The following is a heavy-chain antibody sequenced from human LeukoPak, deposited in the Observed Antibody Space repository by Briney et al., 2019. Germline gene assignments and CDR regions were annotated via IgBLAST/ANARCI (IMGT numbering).Heavy chain of an antibody. V-gene: IGHV3-53*01. CDR2: MYSGGGT. Sequence: GGSLRLSCTASGFTVRSNYMSWVRQSPRKGLEWVSIMYSGGGTDYADSVKGRFIISRDHSKNTLYLQMNSLRAEDTAVYYCARDRYCSGGSCYGDAFDLWGQGTMVTVSS. CDR1: GFTVRSNY. CDR3: ARDRYCSGGSCYGDAFDL. J-gene: IGHJ3*01. D-gene: IGHD2-15*01.